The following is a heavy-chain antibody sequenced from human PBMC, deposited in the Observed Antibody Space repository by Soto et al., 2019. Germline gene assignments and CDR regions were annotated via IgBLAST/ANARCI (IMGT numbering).Heavy chain of an antibody. Sequence: PGGSLRLSXAASGFTFSGYSVNWVRQAPGKGLEWVSYISSGSKTIYYAESVKGRFTVSRDNARNSQYPQMNSLRDEDTAVYYCAREDILGVRSFDYWGQGTLVTVSS. CDR3: AREDILGVRSFDY. CDR1: GFTFSGYS. J-gene: IGHJ4*02. V-gene: IGHV3-48*02. D-gene: IGHD3-9*01. CDR2: ISSGSKTI.